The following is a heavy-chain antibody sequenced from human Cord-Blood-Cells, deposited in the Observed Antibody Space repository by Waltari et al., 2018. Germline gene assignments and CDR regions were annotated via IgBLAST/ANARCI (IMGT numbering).Heavy chain of an antibody. J-gene: IGHJ4*02. V-gene: IGHV4-34*01. CDR3: ARGQTGDRGGYYFDY. Sequence: QVQLQQWGAGLLKPSETLSLTCAVYGGSFSGYYWSWIRQPPGKGLVWLGEIHHSGSTNYSPSLKSRVTISVDTSKTQFSLKLSSVTAADTAVYYCARGQTGDRGGYYFDYWGQGTLVTVSS. D-gene: IGHD7-27*01. CDR1: GGSFSGYY. CDR2: IHHSGST.